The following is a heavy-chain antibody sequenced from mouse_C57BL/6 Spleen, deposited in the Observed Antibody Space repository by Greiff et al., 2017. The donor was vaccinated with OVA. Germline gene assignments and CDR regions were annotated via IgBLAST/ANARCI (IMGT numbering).Heavy chain of an antibody. V-gene: IGHV14-1*01. CDR2: IDPEDGDT. Sequence: VQLQQSGAELVRPGASVKLSCTASGFNIKDYYMHWVKQRPEQGLEWIGRIDPEDGDTEYAPKFQGKATMTADTSSNTAYLQLSSLTSEDTAVYYCTTSYGNPWFAYWGQGTLVTVSA. CDR3: TTSYGNPWFAY. D-gene: IGHD2-1*01. J-gene: IGHJ3*01. CDR1: GFNIKDYY.